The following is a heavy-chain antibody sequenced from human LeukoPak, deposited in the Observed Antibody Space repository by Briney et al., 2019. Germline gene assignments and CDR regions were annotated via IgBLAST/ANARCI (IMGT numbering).Heavy chain of an antibody. CDR2: IHDVGTT. CDR1: GGPITNSY. V-gene: IGHV4-59*08. CDR3: ARHPLAAAATAFDI. J-gene: IGHJ3*02. Sequence: SETLSLTCTVSGGPITNSYWSWIRQSPGKGLEWIGYIHDVGTTNHNPSLKSRVTISVDTSKNQFSLRLSSVTAADTAVYYCARHPLAAAATAFDIWGQGTMVTVSS. D-gene: IGHD6-13*01.